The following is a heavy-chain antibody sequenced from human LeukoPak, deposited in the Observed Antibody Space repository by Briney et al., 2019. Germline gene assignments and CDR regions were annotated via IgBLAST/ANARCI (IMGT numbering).Heavy chain of an antibody. V-gene: IGHV4-59*08. Sequence: SETLSLTCNVSGGSIGTYFWSWIRQPPGKGLEWVGYIHYTGNTNYNPSLKSRVPISVDTSKNQLSLELNSVTAADTAVYYCATSSSSGGYVIDYWGQGTLVTVSS. CDR1: GGSIGTYF. CDR3: ATSSSSGGYVIDY. J-gene: IGHJ4*02. D-gene: IGHD6-19*01. CDR2: IHYTGNT.